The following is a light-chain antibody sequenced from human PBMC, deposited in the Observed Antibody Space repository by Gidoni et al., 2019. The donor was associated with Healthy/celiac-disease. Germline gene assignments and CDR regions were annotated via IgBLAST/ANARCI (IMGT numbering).Light chain of an antibody. J-gene: IGKJ4*01. CDR3: LQDTSTPLT. CDR2: AAA. CDR1: QSSSSY. Sequence: PSSLSASVGDRATITCRASQSSSSYLNWYQQKPGKAPKLLIYAAASWQSGGPSRFCGSRSGTTFTLTNSSPHPYAYAPNHCLQDTSTPLTFGRGTQVEIK. V-gene: IGKV1-39*01.